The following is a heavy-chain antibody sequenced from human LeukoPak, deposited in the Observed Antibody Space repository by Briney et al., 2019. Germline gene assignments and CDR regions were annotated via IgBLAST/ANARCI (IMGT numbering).Heavy chain of an antibody. J-gene: IGHJ4*02. CDR2: IFGSGGST. V-gene: IGHV3-23*01. D-gene: IGHD6-19*01. Sequence: PGGSLRLSCAASGFTFSSYAMYWVRQAPGKGLEWVSGIFGSGGSTHYADSVKGQSTISRDNSKNTVYLQMNSLRAEDTAVYYCAKTTTGYSSGRFPGWPVDYWGQGTLVTVSS. CDR3: AKTTTGYSSGRFPGWPVDY. CDR1: GFTFSSYA.